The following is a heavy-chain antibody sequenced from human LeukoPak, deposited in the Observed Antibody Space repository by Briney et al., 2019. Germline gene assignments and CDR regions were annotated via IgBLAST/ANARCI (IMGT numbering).Heavy chain of an antibody. D-gene: IGHD4-17*01. CDR3: AISTVTPYYYYYYYMDV. J-gene: IGHJ6*03. V-gene: IGHV1-69*06. CDR2: IIPIFGTA. CDR1: GGTFSSYA. Sequence: GSSVKVSCKASGGTFSSYAISWVRQAPGQGLEWMGGIIPIFGTANYAQKFQGRVTITADKSTSTAYMELSSLRSEDTAVYYCAISTVTPYYYYYYYMDVWGKGTTVTVSS.